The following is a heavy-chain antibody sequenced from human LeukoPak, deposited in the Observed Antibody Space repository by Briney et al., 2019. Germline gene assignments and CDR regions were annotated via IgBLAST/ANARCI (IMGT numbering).Heavy chain of an antibody. J-gene: IGHJ3*02. CDR3: ARFGGPHAFDI. Sequence: SETLSLTCTVSGGSIGSSDSFWGWIRQPPGKGLEWIGSIYYGGTTYYNPSLKSRLTISVDTSKNHFSLTLSSVTAADTAVYYCARFGGPHAFDIWGQGTMVTVSS. D-gene: IGHD3-3*01. V-gene: IGHV4-39*07. CDR2: IYYGGTT. CDR1: GGSIGSSDSF.